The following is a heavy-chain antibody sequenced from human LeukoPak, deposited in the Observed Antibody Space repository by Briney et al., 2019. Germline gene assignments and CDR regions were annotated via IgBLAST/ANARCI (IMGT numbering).Heavy chain of an antibody. J-gene: IGHJ6*02. Sequence: GASVKVSCKVSGYTLTELSVHWVRQAPGKGLEWMGGFDPEDGETIYAQKFQGRVTMTEDTSTDTAYMELSSLRSEDTAVYYCATDRGMYQLLYYGMDVWGQGTTVTVSS. CDR3: ATDRGMYQLLYYGMDV. D-gene: IGHD2-2*01. CDR2: FDPEDGET. CDR1: GYTLTELS. V-gene: IGHV1-24*01.